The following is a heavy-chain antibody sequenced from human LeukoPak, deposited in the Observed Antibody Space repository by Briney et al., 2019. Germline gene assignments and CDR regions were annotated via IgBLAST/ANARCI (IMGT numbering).Heavy chain of an antibody. J-gene: IGHJ4*02. CDR3: AARSGTYPYYFDY. Sequence: ASVKVSCKASGYTFTSYGISWVRQAPGQGLEWMGWISTDNGKTNYAQKLRGRVTMTTDTSTSTAYMELRSLRSDDTAVYFCAARSGTYPYYFDYWGQGTLVTVSS. CDR2: ISTDNGKT. D-gene: IGHD1-26*01. CDR1: GYTFTSYG. V-gene: IGHV1-18*01.